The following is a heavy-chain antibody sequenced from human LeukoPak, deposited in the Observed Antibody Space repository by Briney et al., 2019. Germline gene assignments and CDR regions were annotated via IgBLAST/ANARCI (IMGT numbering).Heavy chain of an antibody. D-gene: IGHD5-12*01. J-gene: IGHJ6*02. CDR3: ARHNSGYDFDPHNYYYGMDV. CDR1: GYSFTSYW. Sequence: GESLKISCKGSGYSFTSYWIGWVRQMPGKGLEWMGIIYPGDSDTRYSPSFQGQVTISADKSISTAYLQWSSLKASDTAMYYCARHNSGYDFDPHNYYYGMDVWGQGTTVTVSS. V-gene: IGHV5-51*01. CDR2: IYPGDSDT.